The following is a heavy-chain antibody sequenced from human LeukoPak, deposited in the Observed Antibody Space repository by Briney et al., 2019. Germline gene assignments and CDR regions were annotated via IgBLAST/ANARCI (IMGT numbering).Heavy chain of an antibody. Sequence: GGSLRLSCAASGLTFSRYAMSWVRQAPGKGLEWVSAISGSGGSTYYAGSVKGRFTISRDNSKNTLYLQMNSLRAEDTAVYYCAKVGSLTTVTSWDYFDYWGQGTLVTVSS. J-gene: IGHJ4*02. CDR2: ISGSGGST. CDR3: AKVGSLTTVTSWDYFDY. D-gene: IGHD4-4*01. V-gene: IGHV3-23*01. CDR1: GLTFSRYA.